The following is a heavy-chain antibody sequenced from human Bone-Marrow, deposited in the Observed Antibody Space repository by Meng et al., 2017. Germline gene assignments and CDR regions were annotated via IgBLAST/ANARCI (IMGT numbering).Heavy chain of an antibody. CDR3: AKCESIWFGELSYFDY. V-gene: IGHV3-23*01. J-gene: IGHJ4*02. CDR1: GFTFSSYA. D-gene: IGHD3-10*01. Sequence: GESLKISCAASGFTFSSYAMSWVRQAPGKGLEWVSAISGSGGSTYYADSVKGRFTISRDNSKNTLYLQMNSVRAEDTAVYYCAKCESIWFGELSYFDYWGQGTLVTVSS. CDR2: ISGSGGST.